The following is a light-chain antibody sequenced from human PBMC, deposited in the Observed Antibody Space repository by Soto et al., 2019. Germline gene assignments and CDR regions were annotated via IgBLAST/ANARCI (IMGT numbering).Light chain of an antibody. Sequence: QLVLTQPPSVSGAPGQTVTISCTGSSSNIGARYDVHWYQQLPGTAPKLLIYGNNNRPSGVPDRFSGSRSGTSASLAITGLQAEDEADYYCQSYDYRLNGAYVFGTGTKLTVL. J-gene: IGLJ1*01. CDR2: GNN. CDR3: QSYDYRLNGAYV. CDR1: SSNIGARYD. V-gene: IGLV1-40*01.